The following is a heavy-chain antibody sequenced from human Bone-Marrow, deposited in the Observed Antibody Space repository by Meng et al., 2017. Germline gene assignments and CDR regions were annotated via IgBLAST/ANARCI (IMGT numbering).Heavy chain of an antibody. CDR2: ISSSGSTI. D-gene: IGHD2-21*01. V-gene: IGHV3-11*01. CDR3: ARVWTLNIFDY. Sequence: LSLTCAASGFTFSDYYMSWIRQAPGKGLEWVSYISSSGSTIYYADSVKGRFTISRDNAKNSLYLQMNSLRAEDTAVYYCARVWTLNIFDYWGQGTLVTVSS. J-gene: IGHJ4*02. CDR1: GFTFSDYY.